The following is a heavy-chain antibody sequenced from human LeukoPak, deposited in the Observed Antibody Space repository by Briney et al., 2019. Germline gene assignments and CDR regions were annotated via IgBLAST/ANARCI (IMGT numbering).Heavy chain of an antibody. CDR2: ISSSSSYI. Sequence: GGSLRLSCVVSGFTFRSYAMSWVRQAPGKGLEWVSSISSSSSYIYYADSVKGRFTISRDNAKNSLYLQMNSLRAEDTAVYYCARPDEQQLVRDAFDIWGQGTMVTVSS. J-gene: IGHJ3*02. V-gene: IGHV3-21*01. D-gene: IGHD6-13*01. CDR3: ARPDEQQLVRDAFDI. CDR1: GFTFRSYA.